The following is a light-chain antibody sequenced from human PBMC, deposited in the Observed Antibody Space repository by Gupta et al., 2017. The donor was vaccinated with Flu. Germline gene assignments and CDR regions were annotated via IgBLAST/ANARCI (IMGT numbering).Light chain of an antibody. CDR1: QSVLYNSNKKNY. Sequence: DIMITQSPASLAVSLGERATINCKSSQSVLYNSNKKNYLSSYQQQPGQPPPLLIYWASTRGSGVPARFSGSGSGTEYTLTISSLQAEDVAVDYCQQYYSTPPLTFGGGTKVEIK. CDR3: QQYYSTPPLT. V-gene: IGKV4-1*01. J-gene: IGKJ4*01. CDR2: WAS.